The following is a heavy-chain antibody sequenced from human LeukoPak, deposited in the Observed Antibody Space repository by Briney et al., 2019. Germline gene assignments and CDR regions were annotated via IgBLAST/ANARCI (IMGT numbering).Heavy chain of an antibody. D-gene: IGHD3-10*01. V-gene: IGHV4-30-4*08. J-gene: IGHJ4*02. CDR2: IYYSRST. CDR1: GGSISSGEYY. CDR3: ARYGERDYYGSGSYKKVPRYFDY. Sequence: SETLSLTCTVSGGSISSGEYYWSWIRQPPGKGLEWIGYIYYSRSTNYTPSLKSRVTISVDTSKNQFSLKLSSVTAADTAVYYCARYGERDYYGSGSYKKVPRYFDYWGQGTLVTVSS.